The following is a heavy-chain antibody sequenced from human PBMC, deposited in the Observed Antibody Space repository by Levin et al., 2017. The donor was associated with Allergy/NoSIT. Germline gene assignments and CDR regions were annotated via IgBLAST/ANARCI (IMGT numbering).Heavy chain of an antibody. D-gene: IGHD3-10*01. CDR3: ARDHDGEDEYFDF. J-gene: IGHJ4*02. Sequence: GESLKISCAASGFTFRTFWMSWVRQAPGKGPEWVANIKQDGSDKYYVDSVEGRFTVSRDNAKSSLYLQMNSLRVEDTAVYYCARDHDGEDEYFDFWGQGTLVNVSS. CDR2: IKQDGSDK. CDR1: GFTFRTFW. V-gene: IGHV3-7*01.